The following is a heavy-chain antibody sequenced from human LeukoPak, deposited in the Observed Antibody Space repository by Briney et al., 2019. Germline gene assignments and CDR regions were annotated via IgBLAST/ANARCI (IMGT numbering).Heavy chain of an antibody. Sequence: ASVKVSCKASGYTFTSYYMHWVRQAPGQGLEWMGIINPSGGSTSYAQKFQGRVTMTRDMSTSTVYMELSSLRSEDMAVYYCARGARFRSYGSGTYYTSLPFDPWGQGTLVTVSS. D-gene: IGHD3-10*01. CDR3: ARGARFRSYGSGTYYTSLPFDP. CDR2: INPSGGST. V-gene: IGHV1-46*01. J-gene: IGHJ5*02. CDR1: GYTFTSYY.